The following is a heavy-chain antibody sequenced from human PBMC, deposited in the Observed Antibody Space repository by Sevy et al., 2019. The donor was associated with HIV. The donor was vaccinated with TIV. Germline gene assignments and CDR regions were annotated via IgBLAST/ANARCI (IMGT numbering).Heavy chain of an antibody. CDR3: AKASFGVVTQIDY. CDR1: GFTFSNYG. D-gene: IGHD3-3*01. Sequence: GGYLRLSCAASGFTFSNYGMHWVRQAPGKGLEWVAVVSSDGSKKYYADSLKGRITISRDNSKNTVYLQMNSLRVEDTAVYYCAKASFGVVTQIDYWGQGTLVTVSS. J-gene: IGHJ4*02. V-gene: IGHV3-30*18. CDR2: VSSDGSKK.